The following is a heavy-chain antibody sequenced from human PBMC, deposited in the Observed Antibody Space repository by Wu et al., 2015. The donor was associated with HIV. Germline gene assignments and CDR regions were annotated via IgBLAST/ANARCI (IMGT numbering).Heavy chain of an antibody. CDR1: GGIFHNFA. Sequence: QVQLVQSGAEVKKPGSSVKVSCKASGGIFHNFAINWVRQAPGQGLEWMGRVIPLFGRANYAQKFQGRVTMTADESRTTAYMELISLRSDDTAVYYCARDDAFDIWGQGTMVTVSS. J-gene: IGHJ3*02. CDR2: VIPLFGRA. V-gene: IGHV1-69*13. CDR3: ARDDAFDI.